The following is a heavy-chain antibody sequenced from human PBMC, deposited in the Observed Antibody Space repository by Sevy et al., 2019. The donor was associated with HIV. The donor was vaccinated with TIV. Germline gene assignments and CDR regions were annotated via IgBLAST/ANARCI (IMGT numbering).Heavy chain of an antibody. CDR1: GFTYSSYG. Sequence: GESLKISCAASGFTYSSYGMHWVRQAPGKGLEWVAVIWYDGSNKEYADSVKGRFTISRDNSKNTLYVQMNSLRAEDTAVYYCARESIAVAGIGYYFDYWGRGTLVTVSS. V-gene: IGHV3-33*01. J-gene: IGHJ4*02. CDR2: IWYDGSNK. CDR3: ARESIAVAGIGYYFDY. D-gene: IGHD6-19*01.